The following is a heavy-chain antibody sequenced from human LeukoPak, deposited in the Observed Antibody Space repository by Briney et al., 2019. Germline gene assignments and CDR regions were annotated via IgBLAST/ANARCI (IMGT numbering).Heavy chain of an antibody. D-gene: IGHD1-1*01. Sequence: SETLSLTCTVSGGSISSYTWSWIRQPPGKGLEWIGYIYYSGSTNYNPSLKSRVTISVDTSKNQFSLKLNSVTAADAAVYYCARGPGTPDAFDIWGQGTMVTVSS. J-gene: IGHJ3*02. CDR1: GGSISSYT. CDR3: ARGPGTPDAFDI. CDR2: IYYSGST. V-gene: IGHV4-59*01.